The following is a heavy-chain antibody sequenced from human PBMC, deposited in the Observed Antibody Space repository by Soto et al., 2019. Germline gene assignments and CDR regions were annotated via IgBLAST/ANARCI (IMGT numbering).Heavy chain of an antibody. J-gene: IGHJ4*02. CDR3: AKRGGVVGGSEHPFIEY. Sequence: QVQLVESGGGVVQPGKSLRLSCAASGFIFSNYGMHWVRQAPGKGLEWVALISFDGKNRNYADSVKGRFTIYRDNPKNALYLEMNSLRPEATAFYYCAKRGGVVGGSEHPFIEYWCQRTLVTVS. CDR1: GFIFSNYG. D-gene: IGHD2-15*01. CDR2: ISFDGKNR. V-gene: IGHV3-30*18.